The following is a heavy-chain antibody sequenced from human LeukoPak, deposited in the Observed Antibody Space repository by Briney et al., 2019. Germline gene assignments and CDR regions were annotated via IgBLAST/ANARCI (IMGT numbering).Heavy chain of an antibody. CDR3: ARGRRGYYYYYMDV. CDR1: GGTFSSYA. Sequence: ASVKVSCKASGGTFSSYAISWVRQAPGQGLEWMGGIIPIFGTANYAQKFQGRVTITTDESTSTAYMELSSLRSEDTAVYYCARGRRGYYYYYMDVWGKGTTVTVSS. CDR2: IIPIFGTA. V-gene: IGHV1-69*05. D-gene: IGHD3-10*01. J-gene: IGHJ6*03.